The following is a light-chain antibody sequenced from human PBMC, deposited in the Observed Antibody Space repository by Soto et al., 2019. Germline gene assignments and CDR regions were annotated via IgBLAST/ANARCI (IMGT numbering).Light chain of an antibody. CDR1: QSISGR. V-gene: IGKV1-5*01. CDR3: QQCSNWPYT. CDR2: DAS. J-gene: IGKJ2*01. Sequence: DIQMTQSPSTLSASVGDRVTITCRASQSISGRLAWYQQKPGKAPKLLIYDASKLESGVPSRFSGSGSETDFTLTISSLEPEDFAVYYCQQCSNWPYTFGQGTKLEIK.